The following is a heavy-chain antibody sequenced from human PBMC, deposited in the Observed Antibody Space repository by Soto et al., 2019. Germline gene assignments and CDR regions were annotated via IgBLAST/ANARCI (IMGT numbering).Heavy chain of an antibody. CDR2: ISAYNGNT. J-gene: IGHJ6*02. D-gene: IGHD2-2*01. Sequence: ASVKVSCKASGYTFTSYGISWVRQAPGQGLEWMGWISAYNGNTNYAQKLQGRVTMTTDTSTSTAYMELRSLRSDDTAVYYCARLCVLLPAATGGAGEGYSHYYGMDVWGQ. CDR1: GYTFTSYG. CDR3: ARLCVLLPAATGGAGEGYSHYYGMDV. V-gene: IGHV1-18*01.